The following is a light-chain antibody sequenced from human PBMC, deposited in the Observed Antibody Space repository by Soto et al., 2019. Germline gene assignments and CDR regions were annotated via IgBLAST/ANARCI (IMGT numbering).Light chain of an antibody. CDR2: EVS. Sequence: QSALTQPPSASGSPGQSVAISCTGTSSDVGGYNYVSWYHQHPGKAPKLMIYEVSKRPSGVPDRFSGSKSGNTASLTVSGLQAEDEADYYCSSYAGIHIVFGTGTKLTVL. J-gene: IGLJ1*01. V-gene: IGLV2-8*01. CDR3: SSYAGIHIV. CDR1: SSDVGGYNY.